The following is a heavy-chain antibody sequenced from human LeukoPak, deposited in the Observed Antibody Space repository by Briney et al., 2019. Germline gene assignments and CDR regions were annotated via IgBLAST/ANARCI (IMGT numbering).Heavy chain of an antibody. CDR2: ISYDGSNK. Sequence: PGRSLRLSCAASGFXFSSYGIHWVRQAPGKGLEWVAVISYDGSNKYYADSVKGRFTISRDNSKNTLYLQMNSLRAEDTAVYYCAKDPVPGYSSGWYGHFDYWGQGTLVTVSS. D-gene: IGHD6-19*01. CDR1: GFXFSSYG. V-gene: IGHV3-30*18. J-gene: IGHJ4*02. CDR3: AKDPVPGYSSGWYGHFDY.